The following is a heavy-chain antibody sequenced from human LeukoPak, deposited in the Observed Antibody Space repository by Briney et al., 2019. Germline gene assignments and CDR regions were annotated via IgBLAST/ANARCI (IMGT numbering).Heavy chain of an antibody. CDR3: ARGPSSGWPDY. D-gene: IGHD6-19*01. CDR2: ISSSSSYT. V-gene: IGHV3-11*05. CDR1: GFTFSDYY. Sequence: GRSPRLPCAASGFTFSDYYVSWIRQAPGKGLEWVSYISSSSSYTKYADSVKGRFTISRDNAKKSLYQQMNSPRAEDTAGYYCARGPSSGWPDYWGQGTLVTVSS. J-gene: IGHJ4*02.